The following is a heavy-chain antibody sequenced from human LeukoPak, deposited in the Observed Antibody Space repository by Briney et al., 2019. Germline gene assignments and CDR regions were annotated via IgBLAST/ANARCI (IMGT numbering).Heavy chain of an antibody. J-gene: IGHJ4*02. CDR3: ARGPPQTYFHGNGYYYFDY. CDR1: GGSFSGYF. CDR2: ITHSGNT. D-gene: IGHD3-22*01. V-gene: IGHV4-34*01. Sequence: SETLSLTCAVYGGSFSGYFWTWIRQPPGKGLEWIGEITHSGNTNYNPSLKSRVIISTDTSNNQFSLKLSSVTAADTAVYYCARGPPQTYFHGNGYYYFDYWGQGTLVTVSS.